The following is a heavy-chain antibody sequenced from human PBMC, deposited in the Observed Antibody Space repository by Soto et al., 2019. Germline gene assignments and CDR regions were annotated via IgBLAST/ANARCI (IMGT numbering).Heavy chain of an antibody. CDR2: ISGSGGST. CDR1: GFTLSSYG. CDR3: AKGAYYHGSGSYFPFDY. Sequence: EVKMLESGGGLVQPGGSLRLSCAASGFTLSSYGMSWVRQAPGKGLEWVSAISGSGGSTYYADSVKGRFTISRDNSKNSLYLQVNGLRAEDTAVYYCAKGAYYHGSGSYFPFDYWGQGTLVTVSS. V-gene: IGHV3-23*01. D-gene: IGHD3-10*01. J-gene: IGHJ4*02.